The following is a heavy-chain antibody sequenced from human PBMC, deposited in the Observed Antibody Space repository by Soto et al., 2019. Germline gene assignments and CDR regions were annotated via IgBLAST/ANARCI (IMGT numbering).Heavy chain of an antibody. CDR2: VSSASNYI. J-gene: IGHJ4*02. V-gene: IGHV3-21*01. CDR3: TRGDSTSVGIAGRPDY. D-gene: IGHD6-6*01. CDR1: GFTFDSYS. Sequence: GGSLRLSCAASGFTFDSYSMSWVRQAPGKGLEWVSSVSSASNYIFYADSVKGRFTISRDNAKNSLSLQMNSLRAEDTAVYYCTRGDSTSVGIAGRPDYWGRGTLVTVSS.